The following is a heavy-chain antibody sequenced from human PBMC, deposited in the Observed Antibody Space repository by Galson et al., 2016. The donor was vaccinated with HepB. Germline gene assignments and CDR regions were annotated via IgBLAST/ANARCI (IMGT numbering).Heavy chain of an antibody. Sequence: SLRLSCAASGFTFDVYALHWVRQAPGKGLEWVSGISWNSGDLGYTDSVKGRFTISRDNVTNSLSLQMNSLRPEDTAVYYCVKDMGPYGSGSYLYPFDIWGQGTMVTVSS. CDR2: ISWNSGDL. J-gene: IGHJ3*02. D-gene: IGHD3-10*01. CDR3: VKDMGPYGSGSYLYPFDI. CDR1: GFTFDVYA. V-gene: IGHV3-9*01.